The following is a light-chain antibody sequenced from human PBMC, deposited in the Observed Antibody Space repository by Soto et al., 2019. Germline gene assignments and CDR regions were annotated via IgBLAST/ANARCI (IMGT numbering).Light chain of an antibody. Sequence: EVVLTQSPVTLSLSPGETATLSCRASRSVSSYVNCLRQRPGQAPGLLIFDASNRATGIPPRFSGSGSGTDFTLTISNLEPEDSAVYYCQQRSNLLSFGGGTKVEIQ. CDR1: RSVSSY. CDR2: DAS. J-gene: IGKJ4*01. V-gene: IGKV3-11*01. CDR3: QQRSNLLS.